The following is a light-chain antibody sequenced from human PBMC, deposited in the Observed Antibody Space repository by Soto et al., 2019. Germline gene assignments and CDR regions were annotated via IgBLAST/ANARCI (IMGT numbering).Light chain of an antibody. CDR3: QHRDNWSYI. CDR1: QSVSSN. V-gene: IGKV3-15*01. J-gene: IGKJ2*01. CDR2: GAS. Sequence: EIVMTQSPATLSVSPGERATLSCRASQSVSSNLAWYQQKPGQAPRLLIYGASTRATGIPARFSGRRSGTDYTLTISSLEAEDFAVYYCQHRDNWSYIFGQGTKVDIK.